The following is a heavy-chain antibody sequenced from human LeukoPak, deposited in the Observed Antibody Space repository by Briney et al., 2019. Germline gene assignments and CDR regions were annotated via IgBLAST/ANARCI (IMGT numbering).Heavy chain of an antibody. CDR1: GGSFSGYY. CDR3: ARGRYDFWSGYSTYNWFDP. D-gene: IGHD3-3*01. Sequence: PSETLSLTCAVYGGSFSGYYWSWIRRPPGKGLEWIGEINHSGSTNYNPSLKSRVTISVDTSKNQFSLKLSSVTAADTAVYYCARGRYDFWSGYSTYNWFDPWGQGTLVTVSS. CDR2: INHSGST. J-gene: IGHJ5*02. V-gene: IGHV4-34*01.